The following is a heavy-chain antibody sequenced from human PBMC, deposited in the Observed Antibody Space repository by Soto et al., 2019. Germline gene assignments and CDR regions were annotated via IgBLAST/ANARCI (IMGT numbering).Heavy chain of an antibody. V-gene: IGHV3-7*01. D-gene: IGHD3-22*01. J-gene: IGHJ4*02. CDR1: GFPFSSYW. CDR2: IKQDGSEI. Sequence: PGGSLRLSCAASGFPFSSYWMSWVRQAPGKGLEWVANIKQDGSEIYYVDSVKGRFTISRDNANNSLYLQMNSLRAEDTVVYYCARTYYYDSSGYYYNFYWGQGTLVTVSS. CDR3: ARTYYYDSSGYYYNFY.